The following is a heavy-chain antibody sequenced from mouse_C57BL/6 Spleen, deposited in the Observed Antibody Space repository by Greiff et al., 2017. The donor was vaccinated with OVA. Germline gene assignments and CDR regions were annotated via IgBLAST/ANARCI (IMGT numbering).Heavy chain of an antibody. D-gene: IGHD1-1*01. CDR2: INPNNGGT. CDR3: ANFITTVLDY. J-gene: IGHJ2*01. V-gene: IGHV1-22*01. CDR1: GYTFTDYN. Sequence: EVQLVESGPELVKPGASVKMSCKASGYTFTDYNMHWVKQSHGKSLEWIGYINPNNGGTSYNQKFKGKATLTVNKSSSTAYMELRSLTSEDSAVYYCANFITTVLDYWGQGTTLTVSS.